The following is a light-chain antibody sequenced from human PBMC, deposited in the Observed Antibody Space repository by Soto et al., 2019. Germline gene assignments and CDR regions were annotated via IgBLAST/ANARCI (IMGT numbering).Light chain of an antibody. V-gene: IGKV1-27*01. CDR3: QKYNSALT. Sequence: DMQMTQSPSSLSASVGDRITITCRASQDISNYLAWYQQKPGKVPKLLIYSASTLQSGVPSRFSGSGSGTDFTLTISSLQPEDVATYFCQKYNSALTFGQGTRLEIK. CDR2: SAS. J-gene: IGKJ5*01. CDR1: QDISNY.